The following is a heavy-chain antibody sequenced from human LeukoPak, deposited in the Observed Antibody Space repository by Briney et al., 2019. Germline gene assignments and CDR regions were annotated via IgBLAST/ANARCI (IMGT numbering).Heavy chain of an antibody. CDR2: IYYSGST. CDR1: GGSISSSSYY. Sequence: KSSETLSLTCTVSGGSISSSSYYWGWIRQPPGKGLEWIGSIYYSGSTYYNPSLKSRVTISVDTSKNQFSLKLSSVTAADTAVYYCASGPLPATLDYYYYMDVWGKGTTVTVSS. D-gene: IGHD2-2*01. CDR3: ASGPLPATLDYYYYMDV. V-gene: IGHV4-39*01. J-gene: IGHJ6*03.